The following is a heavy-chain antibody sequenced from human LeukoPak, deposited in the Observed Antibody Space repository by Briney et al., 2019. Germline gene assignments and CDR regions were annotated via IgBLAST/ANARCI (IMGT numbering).Heavy chain of an antibody. Sequence: GGSLRLSCAAPGFNFNNFAMSWVRQAPGKGPEWLSAMAGPADTTYYAESVKGRFTISRDYSKSMVYLQMNSLRVEDTAIYYCAKGAEIDHWGQGTLVTVSS. CDR1: GFNFNNFA. V-gene: IGHV3-23*01. J-gene: IGHJ4*02. CDR2: MAGPADTT. CDR3: AKGAEIDH.